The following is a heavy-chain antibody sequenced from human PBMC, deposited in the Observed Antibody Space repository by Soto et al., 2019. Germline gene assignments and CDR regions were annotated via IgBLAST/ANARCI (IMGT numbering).Heavy chain of an antibody. V-gene: IGHV3-7*01. J-gene: IGHJ4*02. CDR1: GFMFSAYW. CDR3: ARDFYGGYTYGPGDY. CDR2: IHGDGGKI. Sequence: XGSLRPSCGASGFMFSAYWMSWVRQAPGKGLEWVANIHGDGGKIYYVDSVKGRFAISRDNAKRSLYLQMNSLRAEDTAVYYCARDFYGGYTYGPGDYWGQGALVTVSS. D-gene: IGHD5-18*01.